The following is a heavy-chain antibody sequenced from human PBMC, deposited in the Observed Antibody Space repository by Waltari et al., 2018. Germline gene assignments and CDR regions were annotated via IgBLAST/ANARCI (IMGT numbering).Heavy chain of an antibody. Sequence: QVQLVQSGAEVKKPGASVKVSCKASGYTFTGYYMHWVRRAPGQGLEWMGRINPNSGGTNYAQKFQGRVTMTRDTSISTAYMELSRLRSDDTAVYYCARAYEPGRDGYNYDYWGQGTLVTVSS. V-gene: IGHV1-2*06. J-gene: IGHJ4*02. CDR3: ARAYEPGRDGYNYDY. CDR1: GYTFTGYY. CDR2: INPNSGGT. D-gene: IGHD5-12*01.